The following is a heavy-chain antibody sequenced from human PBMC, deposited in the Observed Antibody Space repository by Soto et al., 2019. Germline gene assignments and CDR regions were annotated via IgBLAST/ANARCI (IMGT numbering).Heavy chain of an antibody. D-gene: IGHD6-13*01. V-gene: IGHV3-33*01. Sequence: QVQLVESGGGVVQPGGSLRLSCAASGFTFNNYGMHWVRQAPGKGLEWVAVIWNDGSGYYYANSVKGRFTISRDNSKNTLYLQRSSLRAEDTAVYFCARRQISPPTRGAAAARGGMDVWGQGTSVTVSS. CDR3: ARRQISPPTRGAAAARGGMDV. CDR1: GFTFNNYG. CDR2: IWNDGSGY. J-gene: IGHJ6*02.